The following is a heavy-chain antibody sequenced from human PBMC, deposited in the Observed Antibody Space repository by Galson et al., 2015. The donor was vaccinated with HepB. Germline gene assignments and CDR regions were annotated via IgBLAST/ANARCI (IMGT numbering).Heavy chain of an antibody. CDR1: GFTFSDNY. Sequence: SLRLSCAASGFTFSDNYMSWIRQAPGKRLEWVSYISSGSNYTNYTDSVKGRFTISRDNAKNSLFLQMNSLRVEDTAVYYCARVITYYYRSGTRYYFDYWGQGTLVTVSS. J-gene: IGHJ4*02. CDR2: ISSGSNYT. CDR3: ARVITYYYRSGTRYYFDY. V-gene: IGHV3-11*05. D-gene: IGHD3-10*01.